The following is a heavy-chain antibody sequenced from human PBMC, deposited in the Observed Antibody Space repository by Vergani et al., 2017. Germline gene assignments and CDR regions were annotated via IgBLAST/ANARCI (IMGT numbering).Heavy chain of an antibody. CDR2: ITPIFGTA. D-gene: IGHD3-22*01. J-gene: IGHJ4*02. Sequence: QVQLVQSGAEVKKPGSSVKVSCKASGGTFSSYAISWVRQAPGQGLEWMGGITPIFGTANYAQKFQGRVTITAGESTSTAYMELSSLRSEDTAVYYCAAAASSGYYYERQFDYWGQGTLVTVSS. CDR1: GGTFSSYA. CDR3: AAAASSGYYYERQFDY. V-gene: IGHV1-69*01.